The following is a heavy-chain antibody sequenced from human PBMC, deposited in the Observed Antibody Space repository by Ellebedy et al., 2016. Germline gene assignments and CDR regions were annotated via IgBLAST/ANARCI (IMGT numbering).Heavy chain of an antibody. CDR1: GFTFRSYA. CDR3: AKVLVVVPAARDY. D-gene: IGHD2-2*01. J-gene: IGHJ4*02. V-gene: IGHV3-23*01. CDR2: ISGSGGST. Sequence: GGSLRLXXAASGFTFRSYAMSWVRQAPGKGLEWVSAISGSGGSTYYADSVKGRFTISRDNSKNTLYLQMNSLRAEDTAVYYCAKVLVVVPAARDYWGQGTLVTVSS.